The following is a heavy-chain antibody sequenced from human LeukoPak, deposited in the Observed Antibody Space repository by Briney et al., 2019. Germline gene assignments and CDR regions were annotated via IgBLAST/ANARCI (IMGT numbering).Heavy chain of an antibody. Sequence: GSLRLSCATSGFTFNKSWMSWVRQAPGKGPEWVANIKEDGTQKYYVDSVRGRFTISRDNSKNTLYLQMNSLRAEDTAVYYCAKDHSTRNPVYCSSTSCSGRPYYYYMDVWGKGTTVTVSS. J-gene: IGHJ6*03. CDR1: GFTFNKSW. CDR2: IKEDGTQK. CDR3: AKDHSTRNPVYCSSTSCSGRPYYYYMDV. D-gene: IGHD2-2*01. V-gene: IGHV3-7*01.